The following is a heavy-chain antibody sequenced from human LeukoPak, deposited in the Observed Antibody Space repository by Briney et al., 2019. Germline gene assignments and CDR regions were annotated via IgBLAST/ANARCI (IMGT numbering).Heavy chain of an antibody. J-gene: IGHJ6*02. Sequence: QPGGSLRLACAASGFMFEDYSMHWVRQIPGRGLEWVSPITWDGANVYYADSARARFTISSGNRKKSLYLHMNSLASEDPALYYCARDRWYSSDDSSIVFYAMDVWGRGTTVTVSS. CDR1: GFMFEDYS. V-gene: IGHV3-43*01. CDR3: ARDRWYSSDDSSIVFYAMDV. CDR2: ITWDGANV. D-gene: IGHD6-25*01.